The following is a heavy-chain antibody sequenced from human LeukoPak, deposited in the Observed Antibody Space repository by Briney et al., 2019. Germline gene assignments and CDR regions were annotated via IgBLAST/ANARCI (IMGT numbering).Heavy chain of an antibody. CDR1: GYTFTGYY. CDR3: ARGVVLRFLEWLSLPPDY. D-gene: IGHD3-3*01. J-gene: IGHJ4*02. Sequence: ASVKVPCKASGYTFTGYYMHWVRQAPGQGLEWMGWINPNSGGTNYAQKFQGRVTMTRDTSISTAYMELSRLRSDDTAVYYCARGVVLRFLEWLSLPPDYWGQGTLVTVSS. CDR2: INPNSGGT. V-gene: IGHV1-2*02.